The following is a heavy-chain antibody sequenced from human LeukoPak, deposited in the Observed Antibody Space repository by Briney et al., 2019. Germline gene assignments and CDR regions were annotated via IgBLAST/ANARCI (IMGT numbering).Heavy chain of an antibody. J-gene: IGHJ4*02. Sequence: GGSLRLSCAASGFTFSDYYMSWIRQAPGKGLEWVSYISSSGSTIYYADSVKGRFTISRDNSENTLYLQMNSLRAEDTAVYYCAKGVRGVIISYFDYWGQGTLVTVSS. CDR1: GFTFSDYY. CDR3: AKGVRGVIISYFDY. D-gene: IGHD3-10*01. CDR2: ISSSGSTI. V-gene: IGHV3-11*01.